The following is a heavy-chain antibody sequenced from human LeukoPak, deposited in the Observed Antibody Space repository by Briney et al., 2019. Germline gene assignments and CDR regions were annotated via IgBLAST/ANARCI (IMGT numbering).Heavy chain of an antibody. CDR1: GFXFSSYS. Sequence: PGGSLRLSCAASGFXFSSYSINWVRLAPGKGLEWVSSISRSSTYIHYADSVKSRFTISRDNAKNTLYLQMNSLTADDTAVYYCAKYVVAASTYYFDYWGQGTLVTVSS. CDR3: AKYVVAASTYYFDY. CDR2: ISRSSTYI. V-gene: IGHV3-21*04. J-gene: IGHJ4*02. D-gene: IGHD2-15*01.